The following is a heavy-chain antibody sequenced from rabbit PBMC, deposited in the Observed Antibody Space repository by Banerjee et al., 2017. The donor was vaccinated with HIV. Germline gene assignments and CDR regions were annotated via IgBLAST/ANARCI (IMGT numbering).Heavy chain of an antibody. J-gene: IGHJ4*01. D-gene: IGHD2-1*01. CDR3: AREESDGGGHLKL. Sequence: QEQLEESGGDLVEPGGSLTLTCTASGFTLSSSYWMCWVRQAPGKGLEYIGWIDTGGSAYYASWVNGRFTISKTSTTVTLQMTSLTAADTATYFCAREESDGGGHLKLWGQGTLVTVS. V-gene: IGHV1S45*01. CDR1: GFTLSSSYW. CDR2: IDTGGSA.